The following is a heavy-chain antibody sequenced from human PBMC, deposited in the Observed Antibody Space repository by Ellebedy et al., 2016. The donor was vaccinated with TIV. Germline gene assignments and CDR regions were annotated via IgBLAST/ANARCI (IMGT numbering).Heavy chain of an antibody. D-gene: IGHD2-2*01. CDR1: AYTLTINF. CDR3: AREGPYCSGTTCYGGFDS. Sequence: AASVKVSCKASAYTLTINFMHWVRQAPGQGLEWMGLINPSTGAPGYAQNFQGRVTMTRDMSTSTLYMELSSLRSEDTAIYYCAREGPYCSGTTCYGGFDSWGQGTLVTVSS. J-gene: IGHJ4*02. V-gene: IGHV1-46*01. CDR2: INPSTGAP.